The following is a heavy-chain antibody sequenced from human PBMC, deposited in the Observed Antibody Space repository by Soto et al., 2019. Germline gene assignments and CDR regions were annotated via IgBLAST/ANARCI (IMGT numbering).Heavy chain of an antibody. D-gene: IGHD6-13*01. Sequence: SETLSLTCTVSGGSISSYYWSWIRQPPGKGLEWIGYIYYSGSTNYNPPLKSRVTISVDTSKNQFSLKLSSVTAADTAVYYCARGRAAAGLDFDYWGQGTLVTVSS. CDR3: ARGRAAAGLDFDY. CDR2: IYYSGST. J-gene: IGHJ4*02. V-gene: IGHV4-59*01. CDR1: GGSISSYY.